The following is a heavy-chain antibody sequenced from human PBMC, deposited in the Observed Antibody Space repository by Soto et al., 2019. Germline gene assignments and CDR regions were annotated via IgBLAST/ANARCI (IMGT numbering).Heavy chain of an antibody. CDR3: AKDWTRGSGGYPDYFDY. V-gene: IGHV3-23*01. J-gene: IGHJ4*02. D-gene: IGHD3-10*01. CDR2: ISVSVTSK. CDR1: GFTFSAYG. Sequence: EVQLLESGGGLVQPGGSLRLSCAGSGFTFSAYGMSWVRQAPGKGLEWVSGISVSVTSKYYADSVKGRFTISSDNSKNPLYLQMKRLRAEDTALYYGAKDWTRGSGGYPDYFDYWGQGTLVTVSS.